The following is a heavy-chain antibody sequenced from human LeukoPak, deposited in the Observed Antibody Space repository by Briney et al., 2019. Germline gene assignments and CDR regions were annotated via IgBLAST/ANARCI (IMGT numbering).Heavy chain of an antibody. J-gene: IGHJ4*02. CDR3: AKLLGTVTTYDS. CDR2: INPGGSQK. Sequence: GGSLRLSCEASGFTFSRNWMSWVRQAPGKGLEWVASINPGGSQKFYVDSVKGRYTISRDNTKSSLYLEMNSLGAEDTAMYYCAKLLGTVTTYDSWGQGTRVTVSS. D-gene: IGHD2/OR15-2a*01. CDR1: GFTFSRNW. V-gene: IGHV3-7*01.